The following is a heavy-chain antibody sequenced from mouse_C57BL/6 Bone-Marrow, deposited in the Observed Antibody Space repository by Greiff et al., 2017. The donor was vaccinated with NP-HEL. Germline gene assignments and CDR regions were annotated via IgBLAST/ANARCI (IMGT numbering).Heavy chain of an antibody. J-gene: IGHJ3*01. CDR1: GYPFPSYW. V-gene: IGHV1-74*01. CDR2: IHPSVSDT. D-gene: IGHD1-1*01. CDR3: AILYYGSSYETY. Sequence: VQLQQPGAELVKPGASVKVSCKASGYPFPSYWMHWVKQRPGQGLEWIGRIHPSVSDTNYNQKFKGKATLTVDKSSSTAYMQLSSLTSEDSAVYYCAILYYGSSYETYWGQGTLVTVSA.